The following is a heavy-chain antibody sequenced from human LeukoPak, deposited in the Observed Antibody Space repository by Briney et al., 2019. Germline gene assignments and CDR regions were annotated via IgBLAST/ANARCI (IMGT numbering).Heavy chain of an antibody. CDR1: RFTFDDYA. D-gene: IGHD3-10*01. V-gene: IGHV3-9*01. CDR3: AKDAYYYGSGSPFDY. Sequence: PGGSLRLSCAASRFTFDDYAMHWVRQVPGKGLEWVSGISWNSGSIGYADSVKGRFTISRDNAKNSLYLQMNSLRAEDTALYYCAKDAYYYGSGSPFDYWGQGTLVTVSS. J-gene: IGHJ4*02. CDR2: ISWNSGSI.